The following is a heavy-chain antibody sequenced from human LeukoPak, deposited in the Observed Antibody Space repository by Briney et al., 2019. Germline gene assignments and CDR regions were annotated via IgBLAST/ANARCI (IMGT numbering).Heavy chain of an antibody. CDR3: ARDGCSSTSCESDY. CDR1: GFTFSNYW. V-gene: IGHV3-7*01. J-gene: IGHJ4*02. D-gene: IGHD2-2*01. Sequence: GGSLRLSCAASGFTFSNYWMGWVRQAPGKGLEWVANIKQDGSEIYYVDSVKGRFTISRDTAKDSLYLQMNSLRAEDTAVYYCARDGCSSTSCESDYWGQGTLVTVSS. CDR2: IKQDGSEI.